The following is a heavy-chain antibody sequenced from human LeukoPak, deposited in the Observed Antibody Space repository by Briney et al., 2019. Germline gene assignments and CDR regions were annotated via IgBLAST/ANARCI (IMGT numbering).Heavy chain of an antibody. CDR2: IYPGGSTL. V-gene: IGHV1-46*01. CDR1: GYTFSTYY. J-gene: IGHJ4*02. D-gene: IGHD1-20*01. Sequence: ASVKVSCKASGYTFSTYYIHWVRQPPGQGLEYMGVIYPGGSTLIPAQNFQGRLTLTRDTSTSTLYMELNSLRSEDTALYFCAREFPLTGNFDYWGQGTLVTVSS. CDR3: AREFPLTGNFDY.